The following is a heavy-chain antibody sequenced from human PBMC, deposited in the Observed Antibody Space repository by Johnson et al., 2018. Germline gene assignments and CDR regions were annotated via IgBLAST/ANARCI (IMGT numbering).Heavy chain of an antibody. V-gene: IGHV3-33*05. CDR1: GFTFSRYG. CDR3: ARSVVGVGTCDF. D-gene: IGHD1-26*01. CDR2: ISYDESHK. J-gene: IGHJ4*02. Sequence: QVQLVQSGGGVVQPGRSLRLSCAASGFTFSRYGMYWVRQAPGKGLEWVAVISYDESHKYYVDSVKGRFTISRDNSKNTLYLQMDSLKTEDTAVYYCARSVVGVGTCDFWGQGSLVTVSS.